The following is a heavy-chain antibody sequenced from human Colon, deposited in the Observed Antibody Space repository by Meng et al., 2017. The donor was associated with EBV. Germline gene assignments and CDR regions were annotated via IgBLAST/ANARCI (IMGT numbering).Heavy chain of an antibody. V-gene: IGHV4-59*08. CDR2: IYYSGST. Sequence: QVHVQESGPGLVQPSESLSRTCTVSGGSIGSYYWSWIRQPPGKGLEWIGYIYYSGSTNYNPSLKSRVTISVDTSKNQFSLKLSSVTAADTAVYYCARHFINWFDPWGQGTLVTVSS. J-gene: IGHJ5*02. CDR3: ARHFINWFDP. CDR1: GGSIGSYY.